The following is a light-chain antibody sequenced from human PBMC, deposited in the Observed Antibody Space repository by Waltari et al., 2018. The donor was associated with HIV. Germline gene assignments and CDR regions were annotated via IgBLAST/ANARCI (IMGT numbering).Light chain of an antibody. CDR1: SSDIGAYNY. J-gene: IGLJ2*01. V-gene: IGLV2-8*01. CDR3: ASHAGSKDV. Sequence: QSALTQPPSASGSPGQSVTISCTGTSSDIGAYNYVSWFQQHPGKAPKLMIFDVSKRPPGVPDRLAGSKSGNTASLTVSGLQAEDEADYYCASHAGSKDVFGGGTKLTVL. CDR2: DVS.